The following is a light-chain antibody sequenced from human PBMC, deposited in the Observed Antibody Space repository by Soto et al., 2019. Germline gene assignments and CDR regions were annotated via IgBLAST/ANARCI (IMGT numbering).Light chain of an antibody. J-gene: IGKJ1*01. CDR2: GAS. CDR3: QQYGSSPST. Sequence: EIVLTQSPGTLSLYPGERATLSCRASQSVSSSYLAWYQQKPGQAPRLLIYGASSRATGIPDRFSGSGSGTDFTLTISRLEPEDFVVYYCQQYGSSPSTFGQGTKVEIK. CDR1: QSVSSSY. V-gene: IGKV3-20*01.